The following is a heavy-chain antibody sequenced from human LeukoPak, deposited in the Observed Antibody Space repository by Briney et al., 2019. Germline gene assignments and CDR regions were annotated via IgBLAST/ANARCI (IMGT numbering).Heavy chain of an antibody. J-gene: IGHJ5*02. CDR1: GGSISSYY. D-gene: IGHD6-19*01. V-gene: IGHV4-59*01. CDR3: ARAVARWQWLGKRYWFDP. Sequence: PSETLSLTCTVSGGSISSYYWSWIRQPPGKGLEWIGYIYYSGSTNYNPSLKSRVTISVDTSKNQFSLKLSSVTAADTAVYYYARAVARWQWLGKRYWFDPWGQGTLVTVSS. CDR2: IYYSGST.